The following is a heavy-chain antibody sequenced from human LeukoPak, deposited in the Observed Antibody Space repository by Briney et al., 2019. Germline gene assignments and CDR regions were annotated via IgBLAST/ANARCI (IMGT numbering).Heavy chain of an antibody. J-gene: IGHJ4*02. CDR3: ARLWIPYYFDY. CDR1: GGSIVSYY. Sequence: SETLSLTCTVSGGSIVSYYWSWIRQPPGKGLEWIGYIYYSGSTNYNPSLKSRVTISVDTSKNQFSLKLSSVTAADTAVYYCARLWIPYYFDYWGQGTLVTVSS. CDR2: IYYSGST. V-gene: IGHV4-59*08. D-gene: IGHD5-18*01.